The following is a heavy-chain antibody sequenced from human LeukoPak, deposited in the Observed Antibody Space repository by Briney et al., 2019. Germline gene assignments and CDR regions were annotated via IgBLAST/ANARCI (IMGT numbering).Heavy chain of an antibody. Sequence: PGGSLRLSCAASGFTFSSYSMNWVRQAPGKGLEWVSSISSSSSYIYYADSVKGRFTISRDNAKNSLYLQMNSLRAEDTAVYYCARVEYSYGRTNWFDPWGQGTLVTVSS. D-gene: IGHD5-18*01. CDR3: ARVEYSYGRTNWFDP. CDR1: GFTFSSYS. J-gene: IGHJ5*02. CDR2: ISSSSSYI. V-gene: IGHV3-21*04.